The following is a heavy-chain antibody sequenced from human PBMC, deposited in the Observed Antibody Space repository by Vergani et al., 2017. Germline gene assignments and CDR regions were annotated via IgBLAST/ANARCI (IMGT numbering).Heavy chain of an antibody. V-gene: IGHV3-15*07. CDR3: TTAVGLIRRGAFDI. CDR2: IKSKTDGGTT. J-gene: IGHJ3*02. CDR1: GFTFSNAW. D-gene: IGHD3-10*01. Sequence: EVQLVESGGGLVKPGGSLRLSCAASGFTFSNAWMNWVRQAPGKGLEWVGRIKSKTDGGTTDYAAPVKGRFTILRDDSKNTLYLQMNSLKTEDTAVYYCTTAVGLIRRGAFDIWGQGTMVTVSS.